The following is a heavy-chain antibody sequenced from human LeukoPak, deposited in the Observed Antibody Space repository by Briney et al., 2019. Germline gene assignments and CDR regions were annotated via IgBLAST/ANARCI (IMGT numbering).Heavy chain of an antibody. J-gene: IGHJ4*02. V-gene: IGHV4-34*01. CDR1: GGSFSGYY. D-gene: IGHD3-22*01. Sequence: SETLSLTCAVYGGSFSGYYWSWIRQPPGKGLEWIGYIYHSGSTYYNPSLKSRVTISVDRSKNQFSLKLSSVTAADTAVYYCAREGEDSSGYYNDYWGQGTLVTVSS. CDR2: IYHSGST. CDR3: AREGEDSSGYYNDY.